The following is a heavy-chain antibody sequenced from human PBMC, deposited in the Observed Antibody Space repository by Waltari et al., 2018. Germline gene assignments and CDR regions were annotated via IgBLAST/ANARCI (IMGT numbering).Heavy chain of an antibody. D-gene: IGHD6-13*01. CDR3: ARVRLSSWYDIDY. V-gene: IGHV3-66*02. Sequence: EVQLVESGGGLVQPGGSLRLSCAASGFTVSSNYMSWVRQAPGKGLEWVSVIYSGGSTYYADSVKGRFTISRDNSKNTLYLQMNSLRAEDTAVYYCARVRLSSWYDIDYWGQGTLVTVSS. CDR1: GFTVSSNY. J-gene: IGHJ4*02. CDR2: IYSGGST.